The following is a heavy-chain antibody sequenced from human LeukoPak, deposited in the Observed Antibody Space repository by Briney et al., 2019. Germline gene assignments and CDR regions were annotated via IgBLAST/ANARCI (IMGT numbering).Heavy chain of an antibody. CDR3: AREGGSHPYSNPLDAFDI. Sequence: SETLSLTCAVYGGSFSGYYWSWIRQPPGKGLEWIGDINPSGGTNYNPSLKSRVTISVDTSKTQFSLKLSSVTAADTAVYYCAREGGSHPYSNPLDAFDIWGQGTMVTVSS. CDR2: INPSGGT. V-gene: IGHV4-34*01. J-gene: IGHJ3*02. D-gene: IGHD4-11*01. CDR1: GGSFSGYY.